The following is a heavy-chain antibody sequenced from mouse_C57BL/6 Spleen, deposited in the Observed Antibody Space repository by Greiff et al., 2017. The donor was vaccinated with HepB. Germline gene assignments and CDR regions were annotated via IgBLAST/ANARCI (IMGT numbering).Heavy chain of an antibody. D-gene: IGHD2-4*01. V-gene: IGHV1-69*01. Sequence: QVHVKQPGAELVMPGASVKLSCKASGYTFTSYWMHWVKQRPGQGLEWIGEIDPSDSYTNYNQKFKGKSTLTVDKSSSTAYMQLSSLTSEDSAVYYCATFYYDYDGFAYWGQGTLVTVSA. J-gene: IGHJ3*01. CDR3: ATFYYDYDGFAY. CDR1: GYTFTSYW. CDR2: IDPSDSYT.